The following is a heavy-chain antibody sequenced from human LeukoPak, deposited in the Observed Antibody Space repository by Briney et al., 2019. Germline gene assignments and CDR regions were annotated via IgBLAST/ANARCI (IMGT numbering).Heavy chain of an antibody. CDR1: GFTLGAFA. Sequence: SGGSLRLSCAASGFTLGAFAMHWFRQAPGKGLEWVSLIDKDGRSTYYADSVKGRFTISRDNSKNSLYLQMNSLRTEDTALYYCATWAFYHSLDVWGQGTTVTVSS. D-gene: IGHD1-26*01. CDR2: IDKDGRST. V-gene: IGHV3-43*02. J-gene: IGHJ6*02. CDR3: ATWAFYHSLDV.